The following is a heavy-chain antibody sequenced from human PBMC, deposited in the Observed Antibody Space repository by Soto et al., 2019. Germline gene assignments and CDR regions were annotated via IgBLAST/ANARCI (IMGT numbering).Heavy chain of an antibody. CDR2: ISYDGSNK. CDR1: GFTFSSYG. V-gene: IGHV3-30*18. Sequence: HPGGSLRLSCAASGFTFSSYGMHWVRQAPGKGLEWVAVISYDGSNKYYADSVKGRFTISRDNSKNTLYLQMNSLRAEDTAVYYCAKDHRHYYDSSGYPYYFDYWGQGTLVTVSS. D-gene: IGHD3-22*01. J-gene: IGHJ4*02. CDR3: AKDHRHYYDSSGYPYYFDY.